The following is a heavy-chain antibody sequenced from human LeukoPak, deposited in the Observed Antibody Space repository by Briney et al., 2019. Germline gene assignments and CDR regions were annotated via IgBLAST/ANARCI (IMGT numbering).Heavy chain of an antibody. J-gene: IGHJ4*02. CDR3: ATDSYVSGSYYRLFY. D-gene: IGHD3-10*01. Sequence: GGSLRLSCGASGFTFCTYWMHWVRQAPGKGLVWVSGINGDGGTTTYADSVKGRFTMSRDNAKNTLYLQMNNLRAEDTAIYYCATDSYVSGSYYRLFYWGQGTLVTVSS. CDR1: GFTFCTYW. V-gene: IGHV3-74*01. CDR2: INGDGGTT.